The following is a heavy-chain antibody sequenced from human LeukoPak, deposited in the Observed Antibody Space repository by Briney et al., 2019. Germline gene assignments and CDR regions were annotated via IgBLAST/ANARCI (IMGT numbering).Heavy chain of an antibody. V-gene: IGHV3-23*01. CDR1: GFTFSSYA. D-gene: IGHD2-21*01. Sequence: GGSLRLSCAASGFTFSSYAMSWVRQAPGKGLEWVSATSSSDAGTYYADSVRGRFTISRDNSENTLYLQMNSLRVEDAAVYYCARAPVTSCRGAYCYPFDYWGQGTLVTVSS. CDR3: ARAPVTSCRGAYCYPFDY. CDR2: TSSSDAGT. J-gene: IGHJ4*02.